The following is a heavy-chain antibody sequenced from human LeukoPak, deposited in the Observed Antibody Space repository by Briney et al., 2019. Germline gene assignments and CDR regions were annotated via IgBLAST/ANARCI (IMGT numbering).Heavy chain of an antibody. J-gene: IGHJ5*02. CDR1: GFTFKLYW. V-gene: IGHV3-74*01. CDR2: INDDGSST. D-gene: IGHD2-15*01. CDR3: VRGGPSTWS. Sequence: GGSLRLSCAASGFTFKLYWMHWVREAPGKGPVWVSRINDDGSSTTYADSVKGRFTISRDDAKNMLFLQMNSLRAEDTAVYYCVRGGPSTWSWGQGTLVTVSS.